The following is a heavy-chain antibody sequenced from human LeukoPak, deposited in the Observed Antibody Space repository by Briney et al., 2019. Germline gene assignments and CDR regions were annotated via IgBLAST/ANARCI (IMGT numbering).Heavy chain of an antibody. D-gene: IGHD1-14*01. CDR3: ARRKFSDNWIDP. V-gene: IGHV5-51*01. CDR1: ENDFATFR. Sequence: GESLRISCKGSENDFATFRFGWVRQMPGKGLEWVGVVYPGDSRVRYNPSFQGQVTLSVDRSTSTAYLQWTSLKASDTAMYFCARRKFSDNWIDPWGQGTLVTVSS. J-gene: IGHJ5*02. CDR2: VYPGDSRV.